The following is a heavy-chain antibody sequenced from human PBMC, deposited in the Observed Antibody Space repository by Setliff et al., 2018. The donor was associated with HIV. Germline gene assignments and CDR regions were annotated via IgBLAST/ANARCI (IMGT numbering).Heavy chain of an antibody. V-gene: IGHV1-18*01. J-gene: IGHJ3*02. D-gene: IGHD6-19*01. CDR1: GYSFARYG. CDR2: ISGFNGNT. Sequence: ASVKVSCKASGYSFARYGLSWVRQAPGQGLEWMGWISGFNGNTKYAQSFQDRVPMTTETATSTAYMEMRSLRSDDTAVYFCARVPYRGAWFSGGHDVLDIWGQGTMVTVSS. CDR3: ARVPYRGAWFSGGHDVLDI.